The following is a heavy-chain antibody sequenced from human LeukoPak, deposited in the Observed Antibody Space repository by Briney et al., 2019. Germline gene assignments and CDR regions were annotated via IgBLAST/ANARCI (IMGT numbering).Heavy chain of an antibody. V-gene: IGHV3-21*01. CDR3: ARDYYGSGSYYASFDP. J-gene: IGHJ5*02. CDR2: ISSSSSYI. CDR1: GFTFSSYA. D-gene: IGHD3-10*01. Sequence: GGSLRLSCAASGFTFSSYAMGWVHQAPGKGLEWVSSISSSSSYIYYADSVKGRFTISRDNAKNSLYLQMNSLRAEDTAVYYCARDYYGSGSYYASFDPWGQGTLVTVSS.